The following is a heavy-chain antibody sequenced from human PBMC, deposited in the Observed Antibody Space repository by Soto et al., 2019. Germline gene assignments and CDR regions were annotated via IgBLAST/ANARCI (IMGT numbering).Heavy chain of an antibody. J-gene: IGHJ5*02. CDR1: GYSISSGYY. CDR3: ARGPGAYSSSWYNWFDP. CDR2: IYHSGST. D-gene: IGHD6-13*01. V-gene: IGHV4-38-2*01. Sequence: SETLSFTCAVSGYSISSGYYWGWIRQPPGKGLEWIGSIYHSGSTYYNPSLKSRVTISVDTSKNQFSLKLSSVTAADTAVYYCARGPGAYSSSWYNWFDPWGQGTLVTVSS.